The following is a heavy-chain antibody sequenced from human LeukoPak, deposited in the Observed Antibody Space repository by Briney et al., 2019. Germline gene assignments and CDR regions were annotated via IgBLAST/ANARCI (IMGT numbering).Heavy chain of an antibody. CDR3: ARGNHLHWYFDL. V-gene: IGHV4-59*01. CDR2: IYYSGST. Sequence: SETLSLTCTVSGGSISSYYWSWIRQPPGKGLEWIGYIYYSGSTNYSPSLKSRVTISVDTSKNQFSLKLSSVTAADTAVYYCARGNHLHWYFDLWGRGTLVTVSS. J-gene: IGHJ2*01. D-gene: IGHD1-14*01. CDR1: GGSISSYY.